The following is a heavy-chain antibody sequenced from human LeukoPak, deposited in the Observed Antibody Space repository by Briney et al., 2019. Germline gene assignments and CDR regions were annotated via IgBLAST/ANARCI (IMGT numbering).Heavy chain of an antibody. Sequence: SGGSLRLSCAASGFTFSSYSMNWVRQAPGKGLEWVSYISSSSSTIYYADSVKGRFTISRDNAKNSLYLQMNSLRAEDTAVYYCARERAPYDSSGYYYDYFDYWGQGTLVTVSS. V-gene: IGHV3-48*01. CDR2: ISSSSSTI. CDR1: GFTFSSYS. J-gene: IGHJ4*02. D-gene: IGHD3-22*01. CDR3: ARERAPYDSSGYYYDYFDY.